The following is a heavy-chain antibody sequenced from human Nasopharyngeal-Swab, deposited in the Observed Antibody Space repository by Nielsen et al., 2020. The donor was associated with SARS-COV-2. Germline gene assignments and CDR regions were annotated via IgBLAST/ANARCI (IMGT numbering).Heavy chain of an antibody. CDR1: GFTFNSYG. J-gene: IGHJ4*02. CDR2: ISYDGSNK. V-gene: IGHV3-30*03. Sequence: GGSLRLSCAASGFTFNSYGMHWVRQAPGKGLEWVAVISYDGSNKYYADSVKGRFTISRDNSKNTLCLQMNSLRAEDTAVYYCALRRRGIGFDYWGQGTLVTVSS. D-gene: IGHD6-13*01. CDR3: ALRRRGIGFDY.